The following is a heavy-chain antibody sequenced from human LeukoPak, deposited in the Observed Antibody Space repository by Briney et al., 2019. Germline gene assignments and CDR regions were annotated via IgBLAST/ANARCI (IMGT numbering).Heavy chain of an antibody. Sequence: SETLSLTCTVSGGSIGSYYWSWIRQPPGKGLEWIGYIYYSGSTNYNPSLKSRVTMSVDTSKNQFSLKLSSVTAADTAVYYCAKSPYYYGSEIYGMDVWGQGTTVTVSS. D-gene: IGHD3-10*01. J-gene: IGHJ6*02. CDR1: GGSIGSYY. CDR3: AKSPYYYGSEIYGMDV. V-gene: IGHV4-59*12. CDR2: IYYSGST.